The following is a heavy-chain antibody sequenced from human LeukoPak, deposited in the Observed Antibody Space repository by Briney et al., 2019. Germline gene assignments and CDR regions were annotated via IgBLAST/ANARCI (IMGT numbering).Heavy chain of an antibody. V-gene: IGHV3-30*02. Sequence: GGSLRLSCAASGFTLSSYGMHWVRQAPGKGLEWVAFIRYDGSNKYYADSVKGRFTISRDNSKNTLYLQMNSLRAEDTAVYYCAKAKVGATGLDYWGQGTLVTVSS. J-gene: IGHJ4*02. CDR2: IRYDGSNK. CDR3: AKAKVGATGLDY. D-gene: IGHD1-26*01. CDR1: GFTLSSYG.